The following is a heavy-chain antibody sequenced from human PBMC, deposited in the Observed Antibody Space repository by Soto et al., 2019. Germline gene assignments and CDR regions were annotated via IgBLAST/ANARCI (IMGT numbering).Heavy chain of an antibody. CDR3: ARVFGFGGMDV. Sequence: PSETLSLTCTVSGGSISSYYWSWIRQPPGKGLEWIGYTHYSGSTNYNPSLKSRVTISVDTSKNQFSLKLSSVTAADTAVYYCARVFGFGGMDVWGQGTTVTVSS. CDR2: THYSGST. CDR1: GGSISSYY. V-gene: IGHV4-59*12. D-gene: IGHD3-10*01. J-gene: IGHJ6*02.